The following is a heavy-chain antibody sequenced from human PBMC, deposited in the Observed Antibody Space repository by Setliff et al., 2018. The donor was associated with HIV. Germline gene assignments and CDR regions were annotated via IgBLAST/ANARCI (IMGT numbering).Heavy chain of an antibody. V-gene: IGHV1-3*01. CDR3: ARDAFDYTAYYYSYMDV. J-gene: IGHJ6*03. CDR2: INAGNGDT. CDR1: GYTFTNYA. Sequence: ASVKVSCKASGYTFTNYAMHWVRQAPGQRLEWMGWINAGNGDTKYSQKFQGRVTFTWDTSASTAYMELSSLRSEDTAVYYCARDAFDYTAYYYSYMDVWGKGTTVTVSS. D-gene: IGHD4-4*01.